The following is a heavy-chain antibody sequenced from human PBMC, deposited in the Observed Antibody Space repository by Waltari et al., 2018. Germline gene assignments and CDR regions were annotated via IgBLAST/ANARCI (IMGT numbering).Heavy chain of an antibody. CDR1: GGSFSGYY. J-gene: IGHJ4*02. V-gene: IGHV4-34*01. Sequence: QVQLQQWGAGLLKPSETLSLTCAVYGGSFSGYYWSWIRQPPGKGLEWIGEINHSVSTNYNPSLKSRVTISVDTSKNQFSLKLSSVTAADTAVYYCAREPGSSSWYRGGLDYWGQGTLVTVSS. CDR3: AREPGSSSWYRGGLDY. CDR2: INHSVST. D-gene: IGHD6-13*01.